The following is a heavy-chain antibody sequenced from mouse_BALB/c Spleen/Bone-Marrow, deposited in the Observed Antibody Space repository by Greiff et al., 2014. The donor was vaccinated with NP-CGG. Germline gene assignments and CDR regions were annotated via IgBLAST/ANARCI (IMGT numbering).Heavy chain of an antibody. CDR3: ARITTATGAMDY. Sequence: VKLMESGPGLVAPSQSLSISCTVSGFSLTSYGVHWVRQPPGKGLEWLGVIWADGSTNYNSALMSRLSISKDNSKSQVFLKMNSLQTDDTAMYYCARITTATGAMDYRGQGTSVTVSS. J-gene: IGHJ4*01. D-gene: IGHD1-2*01. CDR1: GFSLTSYG. CDR2: IWADGST. V-gene: IGHV2-9*02.